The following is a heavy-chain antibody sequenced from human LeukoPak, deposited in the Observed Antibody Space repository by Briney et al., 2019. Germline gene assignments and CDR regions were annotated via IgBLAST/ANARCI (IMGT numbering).Heavy chain of an antibody. D-gene: IGHD3-22*01. CDR1: GGSISSYY. V-gene: IGHV4-59*08. J-gene: IGHJ4*02. CDR3: ARQGTTYYYDSSGYWFDY. CDR2: IYYSGST. Sequence: KPSETLSLTCSVSGGSISSYYWSWIRQPPGKGLEWIGYIYYSGSTNHNPSLKSRVTISVDTSKNQVSLKLSSVTAADTAVYYCARQGTTYYYDSSGYWFDYWGQGTLVTVSS.